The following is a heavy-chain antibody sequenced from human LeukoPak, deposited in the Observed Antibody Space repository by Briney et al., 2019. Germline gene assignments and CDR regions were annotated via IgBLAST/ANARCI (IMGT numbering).Heavy chain of an antibody. CDR2: ISAYNGNT. J-gene: IGHJ4*02. CDR3: ARDQAITFGGVIVNPYYFDY. Sequence: ASVKVSCKASVYTFTSYGITWVRQAPGQGLVWMGWISAYNGNTNYAQKLQGRVTMTTDTSTSTAYMELRSLRSDDTAVYYCARDQAITFGGVIVNPYYFDYWGQGTLVTVSS. V-gene: IGHV1-18*01. CDR1: VYTFTSYG. D-gene: IGHD3-16*02.